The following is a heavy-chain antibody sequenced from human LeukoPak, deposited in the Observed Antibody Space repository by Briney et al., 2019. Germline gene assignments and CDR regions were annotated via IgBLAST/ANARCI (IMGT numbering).Heavy chain of an antibody. CDR3: ARQLSGTYQWTFDY. CDR1: GGSISTATHY. J-gene: IGHJ4*02. Sequence: SETLSLTCTVSGGSISTATHYWALIRQPPGEGLEWIGTIHYTGITYYNPSLKSRVTISVDTSKNQFSLHLGSVTAAGTAVYHCARQLSGTYQWTFDYWGQGTLVPVSS. D-gene: IGHD1-26*01. V-gene: IGHV4-39*01. CDR2: IHYTGIT.